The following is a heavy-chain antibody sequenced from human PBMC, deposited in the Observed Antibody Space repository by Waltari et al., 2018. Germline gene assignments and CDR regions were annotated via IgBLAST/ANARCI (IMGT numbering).Heavy chain of an antibody. V-gene: IGHV3-21*01. CDR2: MSSSSSYI. J-gene: IGHJ4*02. CDR1: GVTFSSYS. Sequence: EVQLVESGGGLVKPGGSLRLSCAASGVTFSSYSMNWVRQAPGKGLEWVASMSSSSSYIYYADSWKGRFTIARDTDKNSLYLQMNSLRAEDTAVYYCAGRGANLDYWGQGTLVTVSS. D-gene: IGHD1-26*01. CDR3: AGRGANLDY.